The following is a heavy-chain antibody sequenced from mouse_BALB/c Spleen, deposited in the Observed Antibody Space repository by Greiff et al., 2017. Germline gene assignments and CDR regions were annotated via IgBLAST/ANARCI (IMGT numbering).Heavy chain of an antibody. CDR1: GYTFTSYW. V-gene: IGHV1-7*01. CDR3: ARWGTGRGYYAMDY. Sequence: VQLQESGAELAKPGASVKMSCKASGYTFTSYWMHWVKQRPGQGLEWIGYINPSTGYTEYNQKFKDKATLTADKSSSTAYMQLSSLTSEDSAVYYCARWGTGRGYYAMDYWGQGTSVTVSS. CDR2: INPSTGYT. D-gene: IGHD4-1*01. J-gene: IGHJ4*01.